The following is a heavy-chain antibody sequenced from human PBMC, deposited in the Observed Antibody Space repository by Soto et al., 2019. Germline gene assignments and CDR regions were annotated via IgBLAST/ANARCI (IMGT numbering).Heavy chain of an antibody. CDR2: IYYSGST. V-gene: IGHV4-39*01. CDR1: GGSISSSSYS. D-gene: IGHD3-3*01. CDR3: ARHVGTIFGVIIINYYRLDV. Sequence: SETLSLTCTVSGGSISSSSYSWGWIRQPPGKGLEWIGSIYYSGSTYYNPSLKSRVTISVDTSKNQFSLKLSSVTAADTAVYYCARHVGTIFGVIIINYYRLDVWGQGTTVTVSS. J-gene: IGHJ6*02.